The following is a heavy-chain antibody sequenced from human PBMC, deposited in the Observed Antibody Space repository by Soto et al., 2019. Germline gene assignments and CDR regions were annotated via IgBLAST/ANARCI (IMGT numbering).Heavy chain of an antibody. D-gene: IGHD6-13*01. Sequence: PGVSLRLSCAASGFTFSTYGMHWVRQAPGKGLEWVAAMSYDGTKQYYVDSVKGRFTISRDNSRNTLILQLNSLRDEDTAVYYCAKAYGSTWIEYWGQGSPATV. CDR1: GFTFSTYG. J-gene: IGHJ4*02. CDR2: MSYDGTKQ. V-gene: IGHV3-30*18. CDR3: AKAYGSTWIEY.